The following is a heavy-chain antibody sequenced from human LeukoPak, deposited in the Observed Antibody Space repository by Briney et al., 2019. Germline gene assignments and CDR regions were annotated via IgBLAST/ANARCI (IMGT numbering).Heavy chain of an antibody. CDR2: IIPIFGTA. D-gene: IGHD1-26*01. Sequence: ASVKVSCKASGGTFSSYAISWVRQAPGQGLEWMGRIIPIFGTANYAQKFQGRVTITTDESTSTAYMELSSLRSEDTAVYYCARHPQGEVQVYYYYYMDVWGKGTTVTVSS. CDR3: ARHPQGEVQVYYYYYMDV. CDR1: GGTFSSYA. J-gene: IGHJ6*03. V-gene: IGHV1-69*05.